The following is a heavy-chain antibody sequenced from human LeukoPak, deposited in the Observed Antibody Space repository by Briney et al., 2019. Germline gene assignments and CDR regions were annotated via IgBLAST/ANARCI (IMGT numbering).Heavy chain of an antibody. V-gene: IGHV3-48*02. Sequence: GGSLRLSCEASGFTFSSYDMNWVRQAPGKGLEWVSYISTMSSTKYYADSVKGRFTISRDNAKNSLYLQMNSLRDEDTAVYYCARGKIGYYYGDYDGFWGQGTLVTVSS. CDR2: ISTMSSTK. CDR1: GFTFSSYD. D-gene: IGHD4-17*01. CDR3: ARGKIGYYYGDYDGF. J-gene: IGHJ4*02.